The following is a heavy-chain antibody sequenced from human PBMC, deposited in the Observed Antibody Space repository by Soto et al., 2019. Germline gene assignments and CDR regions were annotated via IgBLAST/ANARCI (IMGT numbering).Heavy chain of an antibody. CDR3: GRGDCSGGTCYSGPPLNWLDP. V-gene: IGHV1-18*01. J-gene: IGHJ5*02. CDR1: GFTFTTSG. Sequence: QVQLVQSGAEVKKPGASVKVSCKASGFTFTTSGINWVRQAPGQGLEWMGWISAYNGNTNYAQKFQGRVTVTTDTSTSTAYMELRSLTSADTAVYYCGRGDCSGGTCYSGPPLNWLDPWGQGTLVTVST. CDR2: ISAYNGNT. D-gene: IGHD2-15*01.